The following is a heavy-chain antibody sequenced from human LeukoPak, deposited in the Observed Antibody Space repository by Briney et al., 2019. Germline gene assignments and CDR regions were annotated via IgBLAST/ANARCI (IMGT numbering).Heavy chain of an antibody. Sequence: SETLSLTCAVSGGSISSGGYSWSWIRQPPGKGLEWIGYIYHSGSTYYKASLKSRVTISVDRSKNQFSLKLNSVTAADTAVYCCAREDDSGNWFDPWGQGTLVTVSS. CDR1: GGSISSGGYS. D-gene: IGHD1-26*01. J-gene: IGHJ5*02. CDR3: AREDDSGNWFDP. V-gene: IGHV4-30-2*01. CDR2: IYHSGST.